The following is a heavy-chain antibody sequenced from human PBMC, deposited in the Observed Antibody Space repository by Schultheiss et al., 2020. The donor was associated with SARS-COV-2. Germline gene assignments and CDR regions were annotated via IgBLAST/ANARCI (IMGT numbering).Heavy chain of an antibody. CDR2: IFYSGST. D-gene: IGHD3-16*01. CDR3: ARGAGAHVY. Sequence: SETLSLTCTVSGGSVSRSGYYWSWIRQAPGKGLEWIGYIFYSGSTNYCPSLKSRVTISVDTSKNQFSLKLTSMTPADTAVYYCARGAGAHVYWGQGTLVTVSS. CDR1: GGSVSRSGYY. V-gene: IGHV4-61*08. J-gene: IGHJ4*02.